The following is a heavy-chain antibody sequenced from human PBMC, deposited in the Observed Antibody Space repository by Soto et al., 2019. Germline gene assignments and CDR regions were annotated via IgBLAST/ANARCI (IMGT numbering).Heavy chain of an antibody. J-gene: IGHJ4*02. CDR2: IKSKTDGGTT. D-gene: IGHD3-3*01. Sequence: GGSLRLSCAASGFTFSNAWMSWVRQAPGKGLEWVGRIKSKTDGGTTDYAAPVKGRFTISRDDSKNTLYLQMNSLKTEDTAVYYCTTYDYDFWSGYYFDYWGQGTLVTVSS. CDR3: TTYDYDFWSGYYFDY. CDR1: GFTFSNAW. V-gene: IGHV3-15*01.